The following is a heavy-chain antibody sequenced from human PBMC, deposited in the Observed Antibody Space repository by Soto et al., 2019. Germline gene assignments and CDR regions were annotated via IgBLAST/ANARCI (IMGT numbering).Heavy chain of an antibody. Sequence: GGSLRLSCAAFGFTFSSYAMSWVRQAPGKGLEWVSAISGSGSRTYYADSVKGRFTFSRDNSKKTLYLQMNTLRAEDTAVYFCAKGTYRDYVYWDHAFDIWGQGTMVTVSS. J-gene: IGHJ3*02. CDR2: ISGSGSRT. V-gene: IGHV3-23*01. CDR3: AKGTYRDYVYWDHAFDI. CDR1: GFTFSSYA. D-gene: IGHD4-17*01.